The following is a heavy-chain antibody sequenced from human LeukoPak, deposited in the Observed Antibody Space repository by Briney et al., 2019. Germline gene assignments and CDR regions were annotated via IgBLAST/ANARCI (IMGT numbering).Heavy chain of an antibody. V-gene: IGHV3-33*01. CDR1: GFTFSKYG. CDR3: ARAGIGNALDY. CDR2: IWYDGSNK. Sequence: PGMSLRLSCAASGFTFSKYGMNWVRQAPGKGLEWVAIIWYDGSNKYFAESVMGRLTISKDNSKNTVYLQMNSLRTEDTAVYHCARAGIGNALDYWGPGTQVTVSS. D-gene: IGHD2-2*01. J-gene: IGHJ4*02.